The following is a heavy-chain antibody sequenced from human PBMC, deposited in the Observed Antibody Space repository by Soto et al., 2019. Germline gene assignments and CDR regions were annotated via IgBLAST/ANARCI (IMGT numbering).Heavy chain of an antibody. Sequence: SETLSLTCSVSGDSINSDKYYWGWIRQPPGKGLEWIGSIYYRGSTNYNPSLKSRVTISVDTSKNQFSLKLSSVTAADTAVYYCARGYRTVVVVVAANNWFDPWGQGTLVTVSS. CDR3: ARGYRTVVVVVAANNWFDP. CDR1: GDSINSDKYY. CDR2: IYYRGST. J-gene: IGHJ5*02. D-gene: IGHD2-15*01. V-gene: IGHV4-39*07.